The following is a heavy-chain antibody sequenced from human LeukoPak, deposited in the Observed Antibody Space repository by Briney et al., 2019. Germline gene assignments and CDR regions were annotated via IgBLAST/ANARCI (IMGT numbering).Heavy chain of an antibody. V-gene: IGHV1-69*13. CDR1: GGTFSSYA. D-gene: IGHD4-17*01. Sequence: ASVKVSCKASGGTFSSYAISWVRQAPGQGLEWMGGIIPIFGTANYAQKFQGRVTITADESTSTAYMELSSLRLDDTAIYYCARGNHDGEYVVSGYYFYMDVWGKGTTVTVSS. CDR3: ARGNHDGEYVVSGYYFYMDV. J-gene: IGHJ6*03. CDR2: IIPIFGTA.